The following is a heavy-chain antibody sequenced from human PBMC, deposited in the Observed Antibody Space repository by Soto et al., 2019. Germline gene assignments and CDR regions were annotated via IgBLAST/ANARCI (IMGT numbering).Heavy chain of an antibody. Sequence: EVQLVESGGGLVKPGGSLRLSCAASGFTFSSYSMNWVRQAPGKGLEWVSSISSSSSYIYYADSVKGRFTISRDNAKNSLYLQMNSLRAEDTPVYYCARDSYYYGSGSYLRYYYYGMDVWGQGTTVTVSS. CDR1: GFTFSSYS. CDR3: ARDSYYYGSGSYLRYYYYGMDV. CDR2: ISSSSSYI. D-gene: IGHD3-10*01. V-gene: IGHV3-21*01. J-gene: IGHJ6*02.